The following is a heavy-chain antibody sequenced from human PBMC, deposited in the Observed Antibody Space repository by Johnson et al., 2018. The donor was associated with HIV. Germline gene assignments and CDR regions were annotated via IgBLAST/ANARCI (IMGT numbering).Heavy chain of an antibody. D-gene: IGHD1-26*01. Sequence: QVQLVESGGGVVQPGRSLRLSCEASGFTFSSYTVNWVRQAPGKGLEWLTLIADNGNIQYFGDSVKGRFTISRDNSKNTVYLQMNRLTSDDTAVYFCARGGWELAYWYFDLWGRGTLVTVSS. J-gene: IGHJ2*01. CDR2: IADNGNIQ. CDR3: ARGGWELAYWYFDL. CDR1: GFTFSSYT. V-gene: IGHV3-30*04.